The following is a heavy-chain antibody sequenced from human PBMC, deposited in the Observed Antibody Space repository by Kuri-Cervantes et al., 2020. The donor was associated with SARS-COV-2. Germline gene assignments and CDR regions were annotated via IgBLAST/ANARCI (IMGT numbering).Heavy chain of an antibody. Sequence: GGSLRLSCAASGFTFSSYGMHWVRQAPGKGLEWVAVISYDGSNKYYADSVKGRFTISRDNSKNTLYLQMNSLRAEDTALYYCARGSTKDLSRAPIWGQGTMVTVSS. CDR3: ARGSTKDLSRAPI. D-gene: IGHD1-1*01. J-gene: IGHJ3*02. V-gene: IGHV3-30*12. CDR2: ISYDGSNK. CDR1: GFTFSSYG.